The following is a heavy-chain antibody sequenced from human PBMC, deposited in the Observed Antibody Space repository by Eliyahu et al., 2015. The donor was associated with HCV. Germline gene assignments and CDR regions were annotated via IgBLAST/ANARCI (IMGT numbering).Heavy chain of an antibody. CDR2: IHYSGAA. CDR1: GGSIRITGYY. V-gene: IGHV4-39*02. Sequence: QMQLQESGPGLVKSSETLSLTCGVSGGSIRITGYYWGWLRQPPGKGLEWIGNIHYSGAAPHNPSLKSRVTISIDTSKNLFALQLRSVTAADTAVYYCVRWGREFDYWGQGTLVTVSS. CDR3: VRWGREFDY. J-gene: IGHJ4*02. D-gene: IGHD3-16*01.